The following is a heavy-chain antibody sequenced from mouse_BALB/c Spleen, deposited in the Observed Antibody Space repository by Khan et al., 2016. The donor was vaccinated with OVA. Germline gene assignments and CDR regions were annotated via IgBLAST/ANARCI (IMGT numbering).Heavy chain of an antibody. CDR2: ISSVAYSI. V-gene: IGHV5-15*02. CDR1: GFTFIDYG. Sequence: EVELVASGGGLVQPGGSRKLSCAASGFTFIDYGMAWVRQTPGKGPEWIAFISSVAYSIYYADTVTGRFTISRETAKNTLYLEMSSLRSDDTAMYYCVRGGFAYWGQGTLVTVSA. CDR3: VRGGFAY. J-gene: IGHJ3*01.